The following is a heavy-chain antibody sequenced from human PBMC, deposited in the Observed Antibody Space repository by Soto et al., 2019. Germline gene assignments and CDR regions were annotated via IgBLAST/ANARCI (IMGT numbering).Heavy chain of an antibody. J-gene: IGHJ6*02. CDR3: ARRGSRTYYDILTGYPPEGPYYYYGMAV. CDR1: GGSISSSSYY. D-gene: IGHD3-9*01. Sequence: PSETLSLTCTVSGGSISSSSYYWGWIRQPPGKGLEWIGSIYYSGSTYYNPSLKSRVTISVDTSKNQFSLKLSSVTAADTAVYYCARRGSRTYYDILTGYPPEGPYYYYGMAVWGQGTTVTVSS. V-gene: IGHV4-39*01. CDR2: IYYSGST.